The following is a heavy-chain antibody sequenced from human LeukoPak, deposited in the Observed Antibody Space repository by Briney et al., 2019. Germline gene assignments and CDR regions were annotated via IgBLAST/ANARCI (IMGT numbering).Heavy chain of an antibody. D-gene: IGHD2-2*01. J-gene: IGHJ6*02. V-gene: IGHV3-23*01. Sequence: GGSLRLSCAGSGFTFSSYAMSWVRQAPGKGLEWVSVISGSGGTTYYADSVKGRFTISRDNSKNTLYLQMNSLRAEDTAVYYCAKPGVPAGLRYYYYYYGMDVWGQGTTVTVSS. CDR2: ISGSGGTT. CDR3: AKPGVPAGLRYYYYYYGMDV. CDR1: GFTFSSYA.